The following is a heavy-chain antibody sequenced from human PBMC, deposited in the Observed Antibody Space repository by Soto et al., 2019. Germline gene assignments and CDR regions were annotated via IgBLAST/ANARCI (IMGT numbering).Heavy chain of an antibody. J-gene: IGHJ6*02. Sequence: EVQLVESGGGLVQPGGSLRLSCAASGFTFSSYVMHWVRQAPGKGLEYVSAISLNGGNTYYANSVKGRFTISRDNSKNTMNLTVGSLGAEEMVVYYWGRPRGGSSCSPGHYYYGMGVWGQGTTVNVSS. CDR3: GRPRGGSSCSPGHYYYGMGV. D-gene: IGHD3-22*01. CDR1: GFTFSSYV. V-gene: IGHV3-64*01. CDR2: ISLNGGNT.